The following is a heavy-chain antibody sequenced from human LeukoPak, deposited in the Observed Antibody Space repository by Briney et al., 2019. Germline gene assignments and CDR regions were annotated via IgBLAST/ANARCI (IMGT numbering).Heavy chain of an antibody. D-gene: IGHD2-15*01. CDR3: ARDRICSGGSCYSHWFDP. J-gene: IGHJ5*02. V-gene: IGHV3-21*01. CDR1: GFTFSSYN. Sequence: GGSLRLSCAASGFTFSSYNMNWVRQAPGKGLEWVSSISTGSSYIYYADSVKGRFTISRDNAKNSLYLQMNSLRAEDTAVYYCARDRICSGGSCYSHWFDPWGQGTLVTVSS. CDR2: ISTGSSYI.